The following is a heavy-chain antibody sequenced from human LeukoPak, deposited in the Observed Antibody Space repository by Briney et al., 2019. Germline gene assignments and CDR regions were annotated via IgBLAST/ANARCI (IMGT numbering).Heavy chain of an antibody. Sequence: PSETLSLTCTISGGSISSYYWSWIRQPPGNGLEWIGYIYYSGSTSYNPSLRSRVSISVDTSNNQFSLKLSSVTAADTAVYYCASTRFDRFRYFDLWGRGTLVTVSS. V-gene: IGHV4-59*08. CDR2: IYYSGST. CDR3: ASTRFDRFRYFDL. CDR1: GGSISSYY. J-gene: IGHJ2*01. D-gene: IGHD3-22*01.